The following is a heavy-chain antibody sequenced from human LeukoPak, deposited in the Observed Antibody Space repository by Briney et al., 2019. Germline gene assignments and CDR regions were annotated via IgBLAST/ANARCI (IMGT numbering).Heavy chain of an antibody. D-gene: IGHD1-26*01. V-gene: IGHV3-11*03. CDR1: GYTLSDYY. J-gene: IGHJ3*02. CDR2: ISSSSGYT. Sequence: GGSLRLSCAASGYTLSDYYMSWIRQAPGKGLEWVSYISSSSGYTNYADSVKGRFTISRDNAKNSLYLQMNSLRAEDTAVYYCARSGGNYYDTDAFDIWGQGTMVTVSS. CDR3: ARSGGNYYDTDAFDI.